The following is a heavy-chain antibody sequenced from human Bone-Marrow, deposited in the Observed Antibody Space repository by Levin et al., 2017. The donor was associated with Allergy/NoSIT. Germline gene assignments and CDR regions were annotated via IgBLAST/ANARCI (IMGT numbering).Heavy chain of an antibody. CDR1: GDSISTRSYY. D-gene: IGHD6-19*01. J-gene: IGHJ5*02. CDR3: ARGALIAVAGTPFWFDH. CDR2: IYYSGST. Sequence: SETLSLTCTVSGDSISTRSYYWGWIRQPPGKGLEWIGSIYYSGSTYYNPSLKSRVTISVDTSKNQFSLKLSSVTAADTAVYYCARGALIAVAGTPFWFDHWGQGTLVTVSS. V-gene: IGHV4-39*01.